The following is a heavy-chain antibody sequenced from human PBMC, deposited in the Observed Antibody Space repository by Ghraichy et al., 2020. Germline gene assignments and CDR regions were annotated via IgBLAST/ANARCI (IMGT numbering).Heavy chain of an antibody. J-gene: IGHJ6*02. Sequence: ASVKVSCKVSGYTLTELYMHWVRQAPGGGLEWMGGFAPEKGETIYAQKFQGRATVTEDTSTDTAYMELRSLRSEDTAVYYCAIGYYSGSGAYSLSYHYYGMDVWGQGTTVTVSS. CDR3: AIGYYSGSGAYSLSYHYYGMDV. D-gene: IGHD3-10*01. CDR2: FAPEKGET. V-gene: IGHV1-24*01. CDR1: GYTLTELY.